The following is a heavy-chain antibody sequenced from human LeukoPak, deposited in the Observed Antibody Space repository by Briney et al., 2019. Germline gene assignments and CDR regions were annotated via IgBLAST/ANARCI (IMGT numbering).Heavy chain of an antibody. J-gene: IGHJ5*02. Sequence: SSETLSLTCAVYGGSFSGYYWSWIRQPPGKGLEWIGEINDSGSTNYNPSLKSRVTISLDTSKNQFFLKLSSVTAADTAVYYCARGTTMIVVVHNWFDPWGQGTLVTVSS. V-gene: IGHV4-34*01. CDR2: INDSGST. CDR1: GGSFSGYY. D-gene: IGHD3-22*01. CDR3: ARGTTMIVVVHNWFDP.